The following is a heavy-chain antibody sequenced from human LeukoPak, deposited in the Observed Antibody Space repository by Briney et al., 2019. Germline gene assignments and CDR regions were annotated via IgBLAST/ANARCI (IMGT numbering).Heavy chain of an antibody. CDR1: GFTLDKYT. CDR3: TKASAFYYSSGSSFYMDI. V-gene: IGHV3-43*01. D-gene: IGHD3-10*01. Sequence: GGSLRLSCAASGFTLDKYTRHWVRHPPGKGVEWVSLISWDGRSPYYADSVRGRFTISRDNSKNSLYMQMNGLKTEDTALYDCTKASAFYYSSGSSFYMDIWGKGTPVTVSS. CDR2: ISWDGRSP. J-gene: IGHJ6*03.